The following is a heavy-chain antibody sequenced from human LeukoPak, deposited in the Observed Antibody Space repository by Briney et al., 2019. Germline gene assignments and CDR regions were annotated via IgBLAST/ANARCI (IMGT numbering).Heavy chain of an antibody. D-gene: IGHD2-2*01. CDR2: IYYSGST. Sequence: SETLSLTCTVSGGSISSSSYYWGWIRQPPGKGLEWIGSIYYSGSTYYNPSLKSRVTISVDTSKNQFSLKLTSVTAADTAVYYCARAAGRGSTSGLDFDYWGQGTLVTVSS. V-gene: IGHV4-39*07. CDR1: GGSISSSSYY. J-gene: IGHJ4*02. CDR3: ARAAGRGSTSGLDFDY.